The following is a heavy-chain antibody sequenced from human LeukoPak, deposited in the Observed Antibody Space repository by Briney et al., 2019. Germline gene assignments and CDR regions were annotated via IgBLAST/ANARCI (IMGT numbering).Heavy chain of an antibody. J-gene: IGHJ4*02. CDR1: GGSFSGYY. V-gene: IGHV4-34*01. CDR3: ARVSGDIAVAGTDY. D-gene: IGHD6-19*01. Sequence: SETLSLTCAVYGGSFSGYYWSWIRQPPGKGLEWIGEINHSGSTNYNPSLKSRVTISVDTSKNQFSLKLSSVTAADTAVYYCARVSGDIAVAGTDYWGQGTLVTVSS. CDR2: INHSGST.